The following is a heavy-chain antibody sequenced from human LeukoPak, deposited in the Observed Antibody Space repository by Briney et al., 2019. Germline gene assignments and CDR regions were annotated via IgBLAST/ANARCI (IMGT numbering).Heavy chain of an antibody. CDR1: GFTFSSYW. J-gene: IGHJ1*01. CDR3: ASGDSSGYYSILYFQH. D-gene: IGHD3-22*01. Sequence: PGGSLRLSCAASGFTFSSYWMSWVRQAPGKGLEWVANIKQDESEKYYVDSVKGRFTISRDNAKNSLYLQMSSLRAEDTAVYYCASGDSSGYYSILYFQHWGQGALVIVSS. CDR2: IKQDESEK. V-gene: IGHV3-7*01.